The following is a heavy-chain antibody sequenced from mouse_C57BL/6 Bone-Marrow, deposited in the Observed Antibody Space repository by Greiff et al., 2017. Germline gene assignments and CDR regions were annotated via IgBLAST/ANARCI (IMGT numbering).Heavy chain of an antibody. CDR2: IDPENGDT. CDR1: GFNIKDDY. CDR3: TTTYGSMSP. Sequence: VQLQQSGAELVRPGASVKLSCTASGFNIKDDYMHWVKQRPEQGLEWIGWIDPENGDTEYASKFQGKGTITADTSSNTDYLQLSSLTSEDTAFYYCTTTYGSMSPWGQGTTLTVSS. D-gene: IGHD1-1*01. J-gene: IGHJ2*01. V-gene: IGHV14-4*01.